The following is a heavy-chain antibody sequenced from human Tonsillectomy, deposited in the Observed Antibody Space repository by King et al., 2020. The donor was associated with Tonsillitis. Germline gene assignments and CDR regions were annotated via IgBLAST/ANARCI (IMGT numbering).Heavy chain of an antibody. V-gene: IGHV3-30*02. CDR3: AKDRAAGIFDY. J-gene: IGHJ4*02. CDR2: IHYNGSNK. Sequence: VQLVESGGGVVQPGGSLRLSCAASGFTFSSSGMHWVRQAPGKGLEWVAFIHYNGSNKYFADSVKGRFTISRDKNTLYLQMNSLRAEDTAVYYCAKDRAAGIFDYWGQGTLVTVSS. D-gene: IGHD6-13*01. CDR1: GFTFSSSG.